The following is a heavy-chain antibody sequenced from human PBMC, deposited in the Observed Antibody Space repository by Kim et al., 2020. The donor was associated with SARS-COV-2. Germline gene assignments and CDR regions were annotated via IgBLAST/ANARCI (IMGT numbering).Heavy chain of an antibody. CDR3: TRQSGGYNPLDY. Sequence: SETLSLTCSVSGGSISSSGSYWGWIRQPPGKGLEWTGSIHYSGNTYYNPSLKSRVTISVDTSKNQFSLQLTSVTAADTAVYYCTRQSGGYNPLDYWGQGTLVTVSS. V-gene: IGHV4-39*01. J-gene: IGHJ4*02. CDR2: IHYSGNT. D-gene: IGHD1-26*01. CDR1: GGSISSSGSY.